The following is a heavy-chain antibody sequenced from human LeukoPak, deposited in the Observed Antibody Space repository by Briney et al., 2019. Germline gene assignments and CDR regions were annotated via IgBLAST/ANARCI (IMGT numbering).Heavy chain of an antibody. CDR2: ITDDEDT. D-gene: IGHD1-1*01. V-gene: IGHV3-23*01. CDR3: AKVDYWSPENYFDS. J-gene: IGHJ4*02. CDR1: GFPFRSYA. Sequence: GGSLRLSCVASGFPFRSYAMTWVRQTPGKGLESVSVITDDEDTYYADSVKGRFTISRDNSQNTVFLQMNSLRVEDTAVYYCAKVDYWSPENYFDSWGQGTLVTVSS.